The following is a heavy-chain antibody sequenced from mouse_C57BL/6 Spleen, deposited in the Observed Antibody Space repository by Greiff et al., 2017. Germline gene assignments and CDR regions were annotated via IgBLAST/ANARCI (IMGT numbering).Heavy chain of an antibody. CDR1: GYTFTSYW. CDR3: ARAASYYYGSSYYYAMDY. J-gene: IGHJ4*01. V-gene: IGHV1-52*01. Sequence: VQLQQPGAELVRPGSSVKLSCKASGYTFTSYWLHWVKQRPIQGLEWIGNIDPSDSETHYNQKFKDKATLTVDKSYSPAYMQLSSLTSEDSAVYYCARAASYYYGSSYYYAMDYWGQGTSVTVSS. CDR2: IDPSDSET. D-gene: IGHD1-1*01.